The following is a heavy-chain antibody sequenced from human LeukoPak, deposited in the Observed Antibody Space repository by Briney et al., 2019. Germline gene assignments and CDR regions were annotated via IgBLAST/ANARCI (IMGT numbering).Heavy chain of an antibody. J-gene: IGHJ4*02. CDR3: ARDHVRYFDWLGDPFDY. Sequence: GGSLRLSCAASGFTFSSYWMSWVRQAPGKGLEWVANIKQDGSEKYYVDSVKGRFTISRDNAKNSLYLQMNSLRAEGTAVYYCARDHVRYFDWLGDPFDYWGQGTLVTVSS. D-gene: IGHD3-9*01. V-gene: IGHV3-7*01. CDR1: GFTFSSYW. CDR2: IKQDGSEK.